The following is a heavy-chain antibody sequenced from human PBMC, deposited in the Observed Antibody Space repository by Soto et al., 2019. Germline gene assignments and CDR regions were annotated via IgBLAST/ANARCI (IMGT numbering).Heavy chain of an antibody. D-gene: IGHD4-17*01. CDR3: ARVVMTTVPASFYYGLDV. Sequence: QVQLVQSGAEVRKPGSSVTVSCKASGGTFSTYGITWVRQAPGQGLEWMGNIIPLIGTANCAQRFRGRVTITADESTTTAYLELPSLRSEDTAVYYCARVVMTTVPASFYYGLDVWGQGTTVTVSS. V-gene: IGHV1-69*18. J-gene: IGHJ6*02. CDR2: IIPLIGTA. CDR1: GGTFSTYG.